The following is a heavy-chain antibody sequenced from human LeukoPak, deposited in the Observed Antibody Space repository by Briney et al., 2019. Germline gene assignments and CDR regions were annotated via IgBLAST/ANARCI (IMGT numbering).Heavy chain of an antibody. V-gene: IGHV3-74*01. CDR3: ARGQYGGYDSIGDY. J-gene: IGHJ4*02. Sequence: PGGSLRLSCAASGFTFSSYWMHWVRQAPGKGLVWVSRINSDGSNTDYADSVKGRITISRDNAKNTLFLQMNSLRDEDTAVYYCARGQYGGYDSIGDYWGQGTLATVSS. D-gene: IGHD5-12*01. CDR2: INSDGSNT. CDR1: GFTFSSYW.